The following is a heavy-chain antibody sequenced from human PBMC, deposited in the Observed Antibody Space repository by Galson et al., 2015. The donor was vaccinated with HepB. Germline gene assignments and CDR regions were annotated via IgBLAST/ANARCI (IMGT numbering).Heavy chain of an antibody. CDR2: INRGGDFI. CDR3: ARDETLGGRDCGGGPCYSGY. CDR1: GLTFSTSR. D-gene: IGHD2-15*01. J-gene: IGHJ4*02. V-gene: IGHV3-21*06. Sequence: PLRLSCAASGLTFSTSRMNWVRQAPGKGLEWVSYINRGGDFIHYADSVRGRFTISRDNAKNSLYLQMNSLRAEDTAVYYCARDETLGGRDCGGGPCYSGYWGQGTLVTVSS.